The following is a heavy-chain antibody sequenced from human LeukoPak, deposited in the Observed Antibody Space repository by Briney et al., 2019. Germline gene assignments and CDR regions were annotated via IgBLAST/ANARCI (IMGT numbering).Heavy chain of an antibody. J-gene: IGHJ5*02. CDR2: IYHSGST. V-gene: IGHV4-30-2*01. CDR3: ARDGDWFDP. CDR1: GGSISSGGYS. Sequence: SQTLSLTCAVSGGSISSGGYSWSWIRQPPGKGLEWIGYIYHSGSTYYNPSLKSRVTISVDRSKNQFSLKLSSVTAADTAVYYCARDGDWFDPWGQGTLVTVSS. D-gene: IGHD3-16*01.